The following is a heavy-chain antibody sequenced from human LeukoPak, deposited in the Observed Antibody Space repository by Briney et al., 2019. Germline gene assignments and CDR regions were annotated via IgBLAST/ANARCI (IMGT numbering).Heavy chain of an antibody. CDR1: GFTLSTYT. Sequence: PGGSLRLSCAVSGFTLSTYTVNWVRQAPGKGLEWVSHITASGTAMFYADSVKGRFTISRDNAKNSLYLQMNSLRDEDTAVYYCASSGSYRFDYWGQGTLVTVSS. CDR2: ITASGTAM. D-gene: IGHD1-26*01. CDR3: ASSGSYRFDY. V-gene: IGHV3-48*02. J-gene: IGHJ4*02.